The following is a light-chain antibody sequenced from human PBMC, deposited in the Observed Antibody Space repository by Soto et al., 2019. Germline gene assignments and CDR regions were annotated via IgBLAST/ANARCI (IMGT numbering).Light chain of an antibody. Sequence: DIHMTGSPSSLSTPVCDRVTMTCRSSQYISTYLNWYRQKPGKAPKVLIYGASNLQSGVPSRFSGSGSGTDFTLTISSLQPEDFATYYCQQSFSTSLTFGGGTKVDIK. CDR1: QYISTY. J-gene: IGKJ4*01. V-gene: IGKV1-39*01. CDR2: GAS. CDR3: QQSFSTSLT.